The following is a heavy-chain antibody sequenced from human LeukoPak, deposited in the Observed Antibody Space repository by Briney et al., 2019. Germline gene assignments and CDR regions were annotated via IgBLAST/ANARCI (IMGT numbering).Heavy chain of an antibody. V-gene: IGHV3-23*01. CDR2: ISGSGGST. J-gene: IGHJ4*02. D-gene: IGHD6-19*01. Sequence: GGSLRLSCAASGFTFSSYGMNWVRQAPGKGLEWVSAISGSGGSTYYADSVKGRFTISRDNSKNTLYLQMNSLRAEDTAVYYCAKLIPTIAVAGTALDYWGQGTLVTVSS. CDR3: AKLIPTIAVAGTALDY. CDR1: GFTFSSYG.